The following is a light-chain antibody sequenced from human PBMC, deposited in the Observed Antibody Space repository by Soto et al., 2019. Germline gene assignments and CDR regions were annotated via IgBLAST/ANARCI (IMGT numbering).Light chain of an antibody. CDR1: QGIGTY. J-gene: IGKJ1*01. Sequence: DIQMTQSPATLSSTAGDTVTVTCRASQGIGTYLVWYQQKSGKAPTVLIYASSTLQTGVPSRFSGSGSGTDFSLTISSLHPEDVATYYCQQVDSYPRTFGQGTKVDIK. CDR3: QQVDSYPRT. CDR2: ASS. V-gene: IGKV1-9*01.